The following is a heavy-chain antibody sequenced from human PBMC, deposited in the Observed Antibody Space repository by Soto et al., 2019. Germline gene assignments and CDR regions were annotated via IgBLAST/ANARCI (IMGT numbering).Heavy chain of an antibody. J-gene: IGHJ5*02. D-gene: IGHD5-12*01. Sequence: GGSLRLSCAASGFTFSSYAMSWVRQAPGKGLEWVSAISGSGGSTYYADSVKGRFTTSRDNSKNTLYLQMNSLRAEDTAVYYCAKGSSGYDYNWFDPWGQGTLVTVSS. V-gene: IGHV3-23*01. CDR3: AKGSSGYDYNWFDP. CDR1: GFTFSSYA. CDR2: ISGSGGST.